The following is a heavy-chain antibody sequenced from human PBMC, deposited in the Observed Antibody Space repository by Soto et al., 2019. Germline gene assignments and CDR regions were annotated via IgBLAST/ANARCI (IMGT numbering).Heavy chain of an antibody. CDR2: VSWNSGSE. Sequence: EVQLVESGGGLVQPGRSLRLSCAASGFTFDDYAMHWVRQAPGKGLEWVSGVSWNSGSEGYADSVKGRFTISRDNVNKSLHLQMNSLEPEDTAVYFCASSRGRGDFWSGYVAFDIWGQGTRVTVS. CDR3: ASSRGRGDFWSGYVAFDI. J-gene: IGHJ3*02. D-gene: IGHD3-3*01. CDR1: GFTFDDYA. V-gene: IGHV3-9*01.